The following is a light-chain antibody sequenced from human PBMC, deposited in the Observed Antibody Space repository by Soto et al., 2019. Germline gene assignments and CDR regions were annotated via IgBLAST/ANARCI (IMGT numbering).Light chain of an antibody. Sequence: QSALTQPASVSASPGQSITISCTGTSSDVGSYDYVSWFQQHPGKAPKVLIYEVADRPSGVSDRFSGSKSGNTASLTISGLQTEDEGDYYCSSFTSSNTSVFGGGTKVTVL. CDR2: EVA. CDR1: SSDVGSYDY. V-gene: IGLV2-14*01. J-gene: IGLJ3*02. CDR3: SSFTSSNTSV.